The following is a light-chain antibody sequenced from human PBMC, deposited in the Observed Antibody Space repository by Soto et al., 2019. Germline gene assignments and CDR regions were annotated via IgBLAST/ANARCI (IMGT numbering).Light chain of an antibody. V-gene: IGLV2-11*01. J-gene: IGLJ2*01. CDR2: DVN. CDR3: CSYGGSYNLV. CDR1: SSDVGGYHY. Sequence: QSALTQPRSVSGSPGQSVTLSCTGTSSDVGGYHYVSWYQHHPGKAPKIIIYDVNKRPSGVPDRFSGSKSGNTASLTISGLQTEDEADYYCCSYGGSYNLVFGGGTQLNVL.